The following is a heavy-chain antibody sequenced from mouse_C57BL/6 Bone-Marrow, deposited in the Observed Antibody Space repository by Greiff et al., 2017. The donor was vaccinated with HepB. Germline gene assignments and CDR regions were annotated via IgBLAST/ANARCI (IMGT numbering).Heavy chain of an antibody. Sequence: QVQLQQPGAELVMPGASVKLSCKASGYTFTSYWMHWVKQRPGQGLEWIGEIDPSDSYTNYNQKFKGKSTLTVDKSSSTAYMQLSSLTSEDSAVYYWVIYYDYPYYAMDYWGQGTSVTVSS. D-gene: IGHD2-4*01. J-gene: IGHJ4*01. CDR1: GYTFTSYW. V-gene: IGHV1-69*01. CDR2: IDPSDSYT. CDR3: VIYYDYPYYAMDY.